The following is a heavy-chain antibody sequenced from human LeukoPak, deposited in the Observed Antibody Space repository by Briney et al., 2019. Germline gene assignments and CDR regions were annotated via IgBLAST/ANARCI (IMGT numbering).Heavy chain of an antibody. J-gene: IGHJ5*02. CDR3: ARAGWYCSGGSCLVDWFDP. CDR2: INPNSGGT. V-gene: IGHV1-2*02. Sequence: ASVKVSCKASGYTFTGYYMHWVRQAPGQGLEWMGWINPNSGGTNYAQKFQGRVTMTRGTSISTAYMELSRLRSDDTAVYYCARAGWYCSGGSCLVDWFDPWGQGTLVTVSS. CDR1: GYTFTGYY. D-gene: IGHD2-15*01.